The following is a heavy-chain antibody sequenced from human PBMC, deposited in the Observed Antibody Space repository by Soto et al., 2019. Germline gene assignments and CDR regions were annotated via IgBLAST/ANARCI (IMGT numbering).Heavy chain of an antibody. CDR3: AKDQGSSWYEIDY. Sequence: EVQLLESGGGLVQPGGSLRLSCATSGFTFSTYAVTWVRQAPGKGLEWVSTISASGGSTYYADSVKGRFTISRDNSKNTLYLQMNRLRAEDTAVYYCAKDQGSSWYEIDYWGQGTLVTVSS. D-gene: IGHD6-13*01. CDR2: ISASGGST. CDR1: GFTFSTYA. V-gene: IGHV3-23*01. J-gene: IGHJ4*02.